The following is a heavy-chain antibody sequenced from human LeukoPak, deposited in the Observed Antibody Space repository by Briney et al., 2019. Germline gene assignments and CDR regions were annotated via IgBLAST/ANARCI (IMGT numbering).Heavy chain of an antibody. J-gene: IGHJ4*02. CDR1: GGSFSGYN. D-gene: IGHD6-13*01. CDR3: ARVGSGTFDY. V-gene: IGHV4-34*01. Sequence: SETLSLTCAVYGGSFSGYNWSWIRQPPGKGLEWIGEINHSGSTNYNPSLKSRVTISVDTSKNQFSLKLSSVTAADTAVYYCARVGSGTFDYWGQGTLVTVSS. CDR2: INHSGST.